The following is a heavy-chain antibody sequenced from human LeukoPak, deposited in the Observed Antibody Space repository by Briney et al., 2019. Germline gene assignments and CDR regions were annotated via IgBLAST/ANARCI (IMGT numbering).Heavy chain of an antibody. CDR2: ISSSSSYI. CDR1: GFTFSNYS. CDR3: ARDQLYYYGSGSDY. Sequence: GGSLRLSCAASGFTFSNYSMNWVRQAPGKGLEWVSSISSSSSYIYYADSVKGRFTISRDNAKNSLYLQMNSLRAEDTAVYYCARDQLYYYGSGSDYWGQGTLVTVSS. J-gene: IGHJ4*02. D-gene: IGHD3-10*01. V-gene: IGHV3-21*01.